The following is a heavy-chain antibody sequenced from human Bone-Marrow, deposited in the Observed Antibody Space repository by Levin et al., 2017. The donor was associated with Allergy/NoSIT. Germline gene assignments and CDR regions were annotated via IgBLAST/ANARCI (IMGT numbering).Heavy chain of an antibody. CDR1: GGTFSSYA. J-gene: IGHJ4*02. D-gene: IGHD3-22*01. Sequence: SVKVSCKASGGTFSSYAISWVRQAPGQGLEWMGRIIPILGIANYAQKFQGRVTITAGKSTSTAYMELSSLRSEDTAVYYCARDYYDSSGYYPNFDYWGQGTLVTVSS. CDR3: ARDYYDSSGYYPNFDY. V-gene: IGHV1-69*04. CDR2: IIPILGIA.